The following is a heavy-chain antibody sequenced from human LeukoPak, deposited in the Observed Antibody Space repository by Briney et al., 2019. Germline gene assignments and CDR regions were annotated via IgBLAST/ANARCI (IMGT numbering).Heavy chain of an antibody. D-gene: IGHD3-3*01. CDR2: MYYTGSA. J-gene: IGHJ4*02. Sequence: SETLSLTCTVSGGSISSYYWNWIRQPPGQGLEWIGYMYYTGSANYNPSLRSRVTIAVDTSKNQFSLKLSSVTAADTAVYYCARHSTFFGVVIIKGRVRGPFDYWGQGTLVTVSS. V-gene: IGHV4-59*08. CDR3: ARHSTFFGVVIIKGRVRGPFDY. CDR1: GGSISSYY.